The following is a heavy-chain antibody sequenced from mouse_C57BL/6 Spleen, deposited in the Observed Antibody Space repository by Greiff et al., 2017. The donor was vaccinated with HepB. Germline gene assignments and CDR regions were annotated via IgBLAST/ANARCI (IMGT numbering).Heavy chain of an antibody. CDR3: ARARSDY. J-gene: IGHJ2*01. CDR2: IDPSDSYT. V-gene: IGHV1-50*01. Sequence: QVQLQQPGAELVKPGASVKLSCKASGYTFTSYWMQWVKQRPGQGLEWIGEIDPSDSYTNYNQKFKGKATLTVDTSSSTAYMQLSSLTSEDSAVYYWARARSDYWGQGTTLTVSS. CDR1: GYTFTSYW.